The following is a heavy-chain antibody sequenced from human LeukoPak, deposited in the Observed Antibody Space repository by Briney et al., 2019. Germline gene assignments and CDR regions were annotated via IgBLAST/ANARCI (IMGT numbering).Heavy chain of an antibody. V-gene: IGHV1-24*01. D-gene: IGHD2/OR15-2a*01. Sequence: ASVKVSCKASGYTFTSYYMHWVRQAPGKGLEWMGGFDPEDGETIYAQKFQGRVTITADKSTSTAYMELSSLRSEDTAVYYCARDLSTEGYWGQGTLVTVSS. CDR1: GYTFTSYY. CDR3: ARDLSTEGY. CDR2: FDPEDGET. J-gene: IGHJ4*02.